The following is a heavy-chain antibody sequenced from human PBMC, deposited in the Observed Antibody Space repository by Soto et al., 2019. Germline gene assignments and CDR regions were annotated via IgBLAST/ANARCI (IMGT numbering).Heavy chain of an antibody. CDR2: IIPIFGTA. CDR1: GGTFSSYA. J-gene: IGHJ4*02. Sequence: SVKVSCKASGGTFSSYAISWVRQAPGQGLEWMGGIIPIFGTANYAQKFQGRVTITADESTSTAYMELSSLRSEDTAVYYCARDRQGYSSGWYSSGYYWGQGTLVTVSS. CDR3: ARDRQGYSSGWYSSGYY. D-gene: IGHD6-19*01. V-gene: IGHV1-69*13.